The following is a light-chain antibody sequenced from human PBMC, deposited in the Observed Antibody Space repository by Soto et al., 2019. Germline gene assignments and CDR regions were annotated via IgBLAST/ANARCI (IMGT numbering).Light chain of an antibody. CDR1: SSNIGAGYD. CDR3: QSSDGSLSGVV. CDR2: GNS. Sequence: QSVLTQPPSVSGAPGQRVTISCTGSSSNIGAGYDVHWYQQLPGTAPKLLIYGNSNRPSGVPDRFSGSKSGTSASLAITGLQAEDEADYYCQSSDGSLSGVVFGGGTTLTVL. J-gene: IGLJ2*01. V-gene: IGLV1-40*01.